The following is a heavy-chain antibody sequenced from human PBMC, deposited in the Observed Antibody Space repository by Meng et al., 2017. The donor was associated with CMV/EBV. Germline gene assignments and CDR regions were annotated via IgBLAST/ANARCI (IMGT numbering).Heavy chain of an antibody. D-gene: IGHD3-22*01. CDR2: IYYSGTT. CDR3: ARLSGSGTTSTGYHYAFDS. Sequence: QGPLQESGPGLVKPSQTLSLTCSVSGGSISSGDYYWSWIRQPPGKGLEWIGYIYYSGTTYYNPSLESRVTISVDTSKNQFSLNLSSVTAADTAVYYCARLSGSGTTSTGYHYAFDSWGQGTLVTVSS. J-gene: IGHJ4*02. V-gene: IGHV4-30-4*08. CDR1: GGSISSGDYY.